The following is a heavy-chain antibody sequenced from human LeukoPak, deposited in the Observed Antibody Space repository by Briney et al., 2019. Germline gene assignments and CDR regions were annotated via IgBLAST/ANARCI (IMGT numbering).Heavy chain of an antibody. CDR2: MNPNSGNT. D-gene: IGHD5-18*01. CDR3: ASRLSTGYSYGGGLDV. J-gene: IGHJ6*04. V-gene: IGHV1-8*01. Sequence: GASVTVSFKSSGYTFTSYDIHWVRQATGQGLEWMGWMNPNSGNTGYAQKFQGRVTMTRNTSISTAYMELSSLRSEDTAVYYCASRLSTGYSYGGGLDVWGKGTTVTVSS. CDR1: GYTFTSYD.